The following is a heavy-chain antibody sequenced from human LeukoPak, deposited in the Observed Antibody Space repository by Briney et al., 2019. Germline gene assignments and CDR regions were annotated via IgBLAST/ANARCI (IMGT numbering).Heavy chain of an antibody. Sequence: GGSLRLSCAASGFTFSSYEMNWVRQAPGKGLEWVSYISSSGSTIYYADSVKGRFTISRDNAKNSLYLQMNSLRAEDTAVYYCARGGARDYYDSSGYYGSDAFDIWGQGTMVTVSS. D-gene: IGHD3-22*01. J-gene: IGHJ3*02. CDR2: ISSSGSTI. CDR1: GFTFSSYE. CDR3: ARGGARDYYDSSGYYGSDAFDI. V-gene: IGHV3-48*03.